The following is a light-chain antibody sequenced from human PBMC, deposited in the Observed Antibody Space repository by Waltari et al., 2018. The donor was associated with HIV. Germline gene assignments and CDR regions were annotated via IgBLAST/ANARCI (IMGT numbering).Light chain of an antibody. CDR1: SLRSYY. CDR2: GKN. J-gene: IGLJ2*01. V-gene: IGLV3-19*01. CDR3: NSRDSSGNPHVV. Sequence: SSELTQDPAVSVALGQTVRITCQGDSLRSYYASWYQQKPGQAPVLVIYGKNNRPSGIPDRFSGSSSGNTASLTITGAQAEDEADYYCNSRDSSGNPHVVFGGETKLTVL.